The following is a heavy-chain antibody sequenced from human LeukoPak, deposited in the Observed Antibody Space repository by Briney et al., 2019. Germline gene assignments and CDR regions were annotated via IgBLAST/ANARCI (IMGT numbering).Heavy chain of an antibody. V-gene: IGHV4-61*02. J-gene: IGHJ5*02. D-gene: IGHD1-14*01. Sequence: SETLSLTCTVSGGSISSGSYYWSWIRQPAGKGLEWIGRIYTSGSTNYNPSLKSRVTISVDTSKDQFSLKLSSVTAADTAEYYCARVPARSRDNWFDPWGQGTLVTVSS. CDR2: IYTSGST. CDR1: GGSISSGSYY. CDR3: ARVPARSRDNWFDP.